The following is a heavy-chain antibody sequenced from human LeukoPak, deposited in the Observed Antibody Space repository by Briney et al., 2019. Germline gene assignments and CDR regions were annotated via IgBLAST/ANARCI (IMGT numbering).Heavy chain of an antibody. D-gene: IGHD3-10*01. CDR1: GGSISSSMYY. J-gene: IGHJ3*02. Sequence: SETLSLTCTVSGGSISSSMYYWGGIRQPPRKGLEWIRRSYYSGSTSFNPSLVSRVTLSVETSKNQFSLKLSSVTAADTAVYYCARGRMVTGDAFDIWGQGTMVTVSS. CDR2: SYYSGST. V-gene: IGHV4-39*01. CDR3: ARGRMVTGDAFDI.